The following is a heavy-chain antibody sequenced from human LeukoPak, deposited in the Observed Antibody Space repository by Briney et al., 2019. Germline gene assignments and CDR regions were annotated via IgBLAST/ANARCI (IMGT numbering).Heavy chain of an antibody. V-gene: IGHV1-69*13. J-gene: IGHJ4*02. CDR1: GGTFSSYA. Sequence: EASVKVSCKASGGTFSSYAISWVRQAPGQGLEWMGGIIPIFGTANYAQKFQGRVTITADESTSTAYMELSSLRSDDTAVYYCARVPMVVAAGGKFDYWGQGTLVTVSS. CDR2: IIPIFGTA. D-gene: IGHD2-15*01. CDR3: ARVPMVVAAGGKFDY.